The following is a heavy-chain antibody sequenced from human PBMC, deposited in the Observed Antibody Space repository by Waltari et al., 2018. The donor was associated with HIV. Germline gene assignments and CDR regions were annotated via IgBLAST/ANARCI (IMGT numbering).Heavy chain of an antibody. J-gene: IGHJ4*02. Sequence: KLQQSGPRLVNPSETLTLTCSVSGDSINSRTYYWGWIRQSPGKGLEYLGSVCYSWSSNHNPSLNRRLTLSADTSKNQLSLRLISVTATDTGVYYCARQYAWFDILTGSPPTYFFDSWGPGTLVTVSS. CDR1: GDSINSRTYY. D-gene: IGHD3-9*01. V-gene: IGHV4-39*01. CDR2: VCYSWSS. CDR3: ARQYAWFDILTGSPPTYFFDS.